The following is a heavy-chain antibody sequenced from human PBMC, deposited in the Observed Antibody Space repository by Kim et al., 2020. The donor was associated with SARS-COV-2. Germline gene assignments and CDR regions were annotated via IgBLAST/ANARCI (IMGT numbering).Heavy chain of an antibody. J-gene: IGHJ4*02. CDR1: GYTFTGYY. Sequence: ASVKVSCKASGYTFTGYYMHWVRQAPGQGLEWMGWINPNSGGTNYAQKFQGRVTMTRDTSISTAYMELSRLRSDDTAVYYCARASWMGAQFDYWGQGTLVTVSS. CDR2: INPNSGGT. CDR3: ARASWMGAQFDY. V-gene: IGHV1-2*02. D-gene: IGHD1-26*01.